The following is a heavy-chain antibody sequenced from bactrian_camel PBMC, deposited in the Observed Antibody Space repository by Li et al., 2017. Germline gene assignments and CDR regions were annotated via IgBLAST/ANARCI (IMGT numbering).Heavy chain of an antibody. CDR2: IDTDGTT. CDR3: AAITGAVDCPVVAGWVNPEVDFGY. D-gene: IGHD6*01. V-gene: IGHV3S55*01. CDR1: GFTSRTYS. J-gene: IGHJ6*01. Sequence: HVQLVESGGGSVQAGRSLRLSCLASGFTSRTYSMGWFRQAPGKEREGVAAIDTDGTTAYAHSVKGRFTISLDKVEKVLYLQMNSLKPQDTAIYYCAAITGAVDCPVVAGWVNPEVDFGYLGQGTQVTVS.